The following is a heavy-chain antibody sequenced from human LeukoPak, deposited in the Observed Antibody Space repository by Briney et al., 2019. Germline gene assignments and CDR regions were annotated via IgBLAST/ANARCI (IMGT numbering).Heavy chain of an antibody. Sequence: SETLSLTCTVSGGSISSSSYYWGWIRQPRGKGLEWIGSIYYSGSTYYNPSLKSRVTISVDTSNNQFSLKLRSVTAADTAVYYCARQFTRGGYYFDYWGQGTLVTVSS. V-gene: IGHV4-39*01. J-gene: IGHJ4*02. CDR3: ARQFTRGGYYFDY. CDR2: IYYSGST. CDR1: GGSISSSSYY. D-gene: IGHD6-25*01.